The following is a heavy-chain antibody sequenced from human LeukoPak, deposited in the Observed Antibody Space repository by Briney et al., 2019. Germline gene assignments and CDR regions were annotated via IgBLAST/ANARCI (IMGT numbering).Heavy chain of an antibody. CDR1: GFTFRSYG. Sequence: PGGSLRLSCVASGFTFRSYGMTWVRQAPGKGLEWVAFIRYDGSNNYSGASVKGRFTMSRGNTKKTLELQMHSLRPEVTSVNYCAKDTKDRWQQLVYYYMDVWGKGSTVTISS. D-gene: IGHD6-13*01. J-gene: IGHJ6*03. CDR2: IRYDGSNN. CDR3: AKDTKDRWQQLVYYYMDV. V-gene: IGHV3-30*02.